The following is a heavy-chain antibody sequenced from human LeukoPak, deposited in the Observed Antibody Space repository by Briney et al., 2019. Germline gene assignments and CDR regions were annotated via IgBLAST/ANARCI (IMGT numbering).Heavy chain of an antibody. V-gene: IGHV3-30*18. D-gene: IGHD6-13*01. CDR2: ISYDGSNK. J-gene: IGHJ3*02. CDR1: GFTFSSYG. CDR3: ANVGRAAYSSSWYRGFAFDI. Sequence: QPGGSLRLSCAASGFTFSSYGMHWVRQAPGKGLEWVAVISYDGSNKYYADSVKGRFTISRDNSKNTLYLQMNSLRAEDTAVYYCANVGRAAYSSSWYRGFAFDIWGQGTMVTVSS.